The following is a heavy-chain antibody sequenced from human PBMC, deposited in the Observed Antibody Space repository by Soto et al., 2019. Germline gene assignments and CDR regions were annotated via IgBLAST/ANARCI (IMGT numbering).Heavy chain of an antibody. CDR1: GGSISSYY. V-gene: IGHV4-59*01. CDR2: IYYSGST. J-gene: IGHJ4*02. CDR3: AREIYDILTGYPTYYFDY. D-gene: IGHD3-9*01. Sequence: SETLFLTCTVSGGSISSYYWSWIRQPPGKELEWIGYIYYSGSTNYNPSLKSRVTISVDTSKNQFSLKLSSVTAADTAVYYCAREIYDILTGYPTYYFDYWGQGTLVTVSS.